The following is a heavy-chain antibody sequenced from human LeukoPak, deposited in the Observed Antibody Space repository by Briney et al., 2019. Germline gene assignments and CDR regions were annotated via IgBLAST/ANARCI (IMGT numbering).Heavy chain of an antibody. CDR2: ITGIGGST. CDR1: GFTFTTDA. D-gene: IGHD1/OR15-1a*01. Sequence: GGSLRLSCAASGFTFTTDAMSWVRQAPGKGREWLSAITGIGGSTYYADSVKGRFTISRDNSKNTVYLQVNSLRAEDTAVYYCAKSFAGGTAVSFDFWGQGTLVTVSS. CDR3: AKSFAGGTAVSFDF. V-gene: IGHV3-23*01. J-gene: IGHJ4*02.